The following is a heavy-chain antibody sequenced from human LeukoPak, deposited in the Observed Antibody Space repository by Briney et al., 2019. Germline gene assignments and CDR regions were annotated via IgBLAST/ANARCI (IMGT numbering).Heavy chain of an antibody. D-gene: IGHD4-17*01. J-gene: IGHJ4*02. CDR1: GFTFSSYE. Sequence: GGSLRLSCAASGFTFSSYEMNWVRQAPGKGLEWVSYISSSGSTIYYADSVKGRFTISRDNAKNSLYLQMNSLRAEDTAIYYCARRSGTMVTTRFDYWGQGTLVTVSS. CDR3: ARRSGTMVTTRFDY. V-gene: IGHV3-48*03. CDR2: ISSSGSTI.